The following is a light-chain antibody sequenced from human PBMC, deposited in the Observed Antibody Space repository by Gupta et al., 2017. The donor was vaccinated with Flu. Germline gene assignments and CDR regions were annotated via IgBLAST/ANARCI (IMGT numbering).Light chain of an antibody. CDR3: HQDDSSPWT. CDR2: KAS. V-gene: IGKV1-5*03. CDR1: QSISGW. J-gene: IGKJ1*01. Sequence: DIQMTQSPSTLSAFVGDRVTITCRASQSISGWLAWYQQKPGKAPKLLIFKASSLESGIPSRFSGSGSGTEFTLTISSLQPEDFATYYCHQDDSSPWTFGQGTKVDVK.